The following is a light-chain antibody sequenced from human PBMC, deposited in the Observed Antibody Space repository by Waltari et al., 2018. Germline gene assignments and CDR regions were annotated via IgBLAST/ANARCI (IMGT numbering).Light chain of an antibody. V-gene: IGLV2-14*03. Sequence: QSALTQPASVSGSPGQSTTISCTGTSSDVGGYNYVSWYQQHPGKAPKFMIYDVSNRPSGVSNRFSGSKSGNTASLTISGLQAEDEADYYCSSYTSSYTYVFGTGTKVTVL. CDR3: SSYTSSYTYV. CDR2: DVS. CDR1: SSDVGGYNY. J-gene: IGLJ1*01.